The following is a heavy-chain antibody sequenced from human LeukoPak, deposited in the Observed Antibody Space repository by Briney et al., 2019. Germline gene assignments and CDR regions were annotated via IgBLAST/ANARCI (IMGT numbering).Heavy chain of an antibody. CDR3: ARDVGSSDYYCYYN. Sequence: GGSLRLSCAASGFTFSGYGMHWVRQAPGKGLEWVAVISYDGSNKYYADSVKGRFTISRDNSMDTLFLQMNSLRPEDTAVYYCARDVGSSDYYCYYNWGQGTLVTVSS. V-gene: IGHV3-30*03. J-gene: IGHJ4*02. CDR1: GFTFSGYG. CDR2: ISYDGSNK. D-gene: IGHD3-22*01.